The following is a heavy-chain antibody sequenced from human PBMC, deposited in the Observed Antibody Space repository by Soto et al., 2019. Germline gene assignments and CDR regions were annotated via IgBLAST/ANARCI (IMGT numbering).Heavy chain of an antibody. CDR2: IYYSGST. Sequence: QLQLQESGPGLVKPSETLSLTCTVSGGSISSSSYYWGWIRQPPGKGLEWIGSIYYSGSTYYNPSLKSRVTISVDTSKNQFSLKLSSVTAADTAVYYCARHNYDDKYFDYWGQGTLVTVSS. CDR3: ARHNYDDKYFDY. J-gene: IGHJ4*02. D-gene: IGHD3-22*01. CDR1: GGSISSSSYY. V-gene: IGHV4-39*01.